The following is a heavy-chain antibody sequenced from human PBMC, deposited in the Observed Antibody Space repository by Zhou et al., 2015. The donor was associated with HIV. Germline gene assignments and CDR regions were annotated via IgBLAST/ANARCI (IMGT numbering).Heavy chain of an antibody. Sequence: QVRLVQSGTEVKRPGSSVKISCKASGATFENYAVHWVRQAPDRALSGWEGWSPGSESRTTHRNLAAGSQLCRTHLPIQTFWYLRSLTSEDTAIYYCARRIKYVTTPVGDFDFWGQGTLISVTA. J-gene: IGHJ4*02. CDR2: WSPGSESR. CDR3: ARRIKYVTTPVGDFDF. D-gene: IGHD2-15*01. CDR1: GATFENYA. V-gene: IGHV1-69*01.